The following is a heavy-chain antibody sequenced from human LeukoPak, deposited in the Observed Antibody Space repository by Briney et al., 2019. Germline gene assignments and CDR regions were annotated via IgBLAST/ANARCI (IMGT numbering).Heavy chain of an antibody. J-gene: IGHJ6*02. CDR1: GGSISSYY. CDR2: IYNSGST. Sequence: SETLSLTCTVSGGSISSYYWSWIRQPPGKGLEWIGFIYNSGSTNYYHSLKRRVTISVDTSKNQFSLKLSSVTAADTAVYDWARGYFSCSSTSGSNYGMDVWGQGTTVTVSS. D-gene: IGHD2-2*01. CDR3: ARGYFSCSSTSGSNYGMDV. V-gene: IGHV4-59*01.